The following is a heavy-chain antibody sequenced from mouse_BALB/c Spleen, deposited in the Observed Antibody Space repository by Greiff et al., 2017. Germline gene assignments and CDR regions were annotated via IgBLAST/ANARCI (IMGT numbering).Heavy chain of an antibody. D-gene: IGHD2-14*01. CDR1: GYTFTSYW. CDR3: TIRGYGNAMDY. Sequence: VQLQQPGAELVRPGASVKLSCKASGYTFTSYWINWVKQRPGQGLEWIGNIYPSDSYTNYNQKFKDKATLTVDKSSSTAYMQLSSPTSEDSAVYYCTIRGYGNAMDYWGQGTSVTVSS. CDR2: IYPSDSYT. J-gene: IGHJ4*01. V-gene: IGHV1-69*02.